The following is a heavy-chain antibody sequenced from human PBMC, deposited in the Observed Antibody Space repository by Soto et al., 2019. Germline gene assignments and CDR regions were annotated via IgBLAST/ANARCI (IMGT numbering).Heavy chain of an antibody. J-gene: IGHJ3*01. Sequence: EVQLVESGGGLVQPGGSLRLSCAASGFTFSDHYMDWVRQAPGKGLEWVGRIRNSLNSYNTQYAASVKGRFTISRDDSENSLSLQMNSLKIEDTAVYYCARGKGTNWTDHALDVWGQGTMVNASS. V-gene: IGHV3-72*01. CDR1: GFTFSDHY. CDR2: IRNSLNSYNT. D-gene: IGHD1-1*01. CDR3: ARGKGTNWTDHALDV.